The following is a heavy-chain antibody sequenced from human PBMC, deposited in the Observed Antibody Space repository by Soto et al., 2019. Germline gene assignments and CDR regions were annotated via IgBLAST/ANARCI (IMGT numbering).Heavy chain of an antibody. CDR3: TRDASRDSSSRGWFDP. Sequence: SLGLSCAASGFPFRSFTMNWVRQAPGKGLEWVSTISSNSAYIYYTDAPRGRFTISRDNAKNSLHLQMNSLRAEDTAVYYCTRDASRDSSSRGWFDPWGPGTLVTVSS. CDR1: GFPFRSFT. J-gene: IGHJ5*02. V-gene: IGHV3-21*01. D-gene: IGHD6-13*01. CDR2: ISSNSAYI.